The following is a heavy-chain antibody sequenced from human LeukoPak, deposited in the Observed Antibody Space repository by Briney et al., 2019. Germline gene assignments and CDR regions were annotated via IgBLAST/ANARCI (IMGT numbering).Heavy chain of an antibody. D-gene: IGHD6-19*01. J-gene: IGHJ4*02. CDR2: IYHSGST. CDR1: GGSISSSNW. Sequence: SETLSLTCAVSGGSISSSNWWSWVRQPPGKGLEWIGEIYHSGSTNYNPSLKSRVTISVDKSKNQFSLKLSSVTAVDTAVYYCARESIAVAGLDYWGQGTLVTVSS. CDR3: ARESIAVAGLDY. V-gene: IGHV4-4*02.